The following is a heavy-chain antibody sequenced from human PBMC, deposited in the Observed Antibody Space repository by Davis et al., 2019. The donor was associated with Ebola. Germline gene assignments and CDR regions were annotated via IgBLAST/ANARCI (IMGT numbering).Heavy chain of an antibody. Sequence: MPSETLSLTCTVSGGSVSSGSYYWSWIRQPPGKGLEWIGYIYYSGSTNYNPSLKSRVTISVGTSKNQFSLKLSSVTAADTAVYYCARAKAVAGRAAFDYWGQGTLVTVSS. J-gene: IGHJ4*02. CDR2: IYYSGST. D-gene: IGHD6-19*01. CDR1: GGSVSSGSYY. CDR3: ARAKAVAGRAAFDY. V-gene: IGHV4-61*01.